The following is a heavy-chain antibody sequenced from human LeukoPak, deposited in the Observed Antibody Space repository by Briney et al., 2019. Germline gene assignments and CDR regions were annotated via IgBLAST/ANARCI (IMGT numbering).Heavy chain of an antibody. CDR3: ARTTASFITMVRLYYFDY. D-gene: IGHD3-10*01. Sequence: PSETLSLTCGVSGGSISSTNWWSWVRQPPGQGLEWIGEISLTGETNYNPSLKSRVTISVDTSKNQFSLKLSSVTAADTAVYYCARTTASFITMVRLYYFDYWGQGTLVTVSS. V-gene: IGHV4-4*02. J-gene: IGHJ4*02. CDR2: ISLTGET. CDR1: GGSISSTNW.